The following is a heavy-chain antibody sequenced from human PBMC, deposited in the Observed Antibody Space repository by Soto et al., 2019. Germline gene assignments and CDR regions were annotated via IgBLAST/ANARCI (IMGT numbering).Heavy chain of an antibody. V-gene: IGHV4-34*01. CDR3: EPIPDRKRYCSSTNCYALRYMDV. D-gene: IGHD2-2*01. J-gene: IGHJ6*03. CDR2: INHSGST. Sequence: PSETLSLTCAVYGGSFSGYYWSWIRQPPGKGLEWIGEINHSGSTNYNPSLKSRVTISVDTSKNQFSLKLSSVTAADTAVYYCEPIPDRKRYCSSTNCYALRYMDVWGKGTTVTVSS. CDR1: GGSFSGYY.